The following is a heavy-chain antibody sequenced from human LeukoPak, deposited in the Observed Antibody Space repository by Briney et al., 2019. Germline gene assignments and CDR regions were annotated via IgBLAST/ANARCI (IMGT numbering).Heavy chain of an antibody. CDR3: ARAGIVVVPAAMEPFDY. Sequence: SETPSLTCTVSGGSISSSSYYWGWIRQPPGKGLEWIGSIYYSGSTYYNPSLKSRVTISVDTSKNQFSLKLSSVTAADTAVYYCARAGIVVVPAAMEPFDYWGQGTLVTVSS. CDR1: GGSISSSSYY. D-gene: IGHD2-2*01. CDR2: IYYSGST. J-gene: IGHJ4*02. V-gene: IGHV4-39*07.